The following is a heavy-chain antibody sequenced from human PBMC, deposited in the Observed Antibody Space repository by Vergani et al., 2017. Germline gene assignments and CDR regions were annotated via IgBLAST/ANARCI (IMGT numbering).Heavy chain of an antibody. V-gene: IGHV3-48*03. CDR1: GFTFSSYE. D-gene: IGHD6-13*01. CDR3: ARVVSSSCYNWFDP. CDR2: ISSSGSTI. Sequence: EVQLVESGGGLVQPGGSLRLSCAASGFTFSSYEMNWVRQAPGKGLEWVAYISSSGSTIYYADSVKGRFTISRENAKNSLYSQMNSLRAEDTAVYYCARVVSSSCYNWFDPWGQGTLVTVSS. J-gene: IGHJ5*02.